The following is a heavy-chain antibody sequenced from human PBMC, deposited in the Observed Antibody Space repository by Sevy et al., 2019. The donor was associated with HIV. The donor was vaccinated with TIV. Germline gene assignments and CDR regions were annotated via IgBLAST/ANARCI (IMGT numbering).Heavy chain of an antibody. Sequence: GGSLRLSCAASGFTFDNNAMYWVRQAPGKGLEWVSVISGSGFSTNYAGSVKGRFTISRDISKSTLYLQMNSLRAEDTAVYYCAKVYYYDSATVIPRGMDVWGQGTTVTVSS. J-gene: IGHJ6*02. D-gene: IGHD3-22*01. V-gene: IGHV3-23*01. CDR1: GFTFDNNA. CDR2: ISGSGFST. CDR3: AKVYYYDSATVIPRGMDV.